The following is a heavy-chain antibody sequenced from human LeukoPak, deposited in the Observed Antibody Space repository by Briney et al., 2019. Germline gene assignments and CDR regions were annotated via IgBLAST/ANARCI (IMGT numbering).Heavy chain of an antibody. J-gene: IGHJ4*02. D-gene: IGHD3-9*01. CDR3: ARATYYDILTGYYNDY. CDR1: GFTLSGYW. CDR2: INEDGSEK. Sequence: GGSLRLSCAASGFTLSGYWMNWVRQAPGKGLEWVANINEDGSEKYYVDSVKGRFTISRDNAKNSLYLQMNSLRAEDTAVYYCARATYYDILTGYYNDYWGQGTLVTVSS. V-gene: IGHV3-7*01.